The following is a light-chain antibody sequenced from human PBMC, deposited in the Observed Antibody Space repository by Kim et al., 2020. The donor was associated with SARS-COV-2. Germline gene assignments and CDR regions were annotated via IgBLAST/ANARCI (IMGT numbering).Light chain of an antibody. J-gene: IGLJ1*01. V-gene: IGLV2-8*01. CDR2: EVS. Sequence: QSLTISCTGTSSDVGGYNYVSWYQQYPGKAPKLIIYEVSKRPSGVPDRFSGSKSGNTASLTVSGLQAEDEADYYCSSYAGSRNLGVFGTGTKVTVL. CDR3: SSYAGSRNLGV. CDR1: SSDVGGYNY.